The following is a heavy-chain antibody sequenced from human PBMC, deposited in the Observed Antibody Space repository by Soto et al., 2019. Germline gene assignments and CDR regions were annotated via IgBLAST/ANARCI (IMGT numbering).Heavy chain of an antibody. V-gene: IGHV3-74*01. CDR1: EFTFRSYW. CDR3: ARSLPGTYGAFDL. Sequence: EVLLVDSGGGLVQPGGSLRLSFAASEFTFRSYWMHWVRQSPGKGLVWVSRISGDGSSTTYADSVRGRFTISRDNAKNTVYLQMDSLRAEDTAVYYCARSLPGTYGAFDLWGQGTMVTVSS. J-gene: IGHJ3*01. CDR2: ISGDGSST. D-gene: IGHD1-7*01.